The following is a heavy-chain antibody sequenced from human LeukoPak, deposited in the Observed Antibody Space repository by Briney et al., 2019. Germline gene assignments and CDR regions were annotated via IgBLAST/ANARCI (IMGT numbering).Heavy chain of an antibody. Sequence: GGSLRLSCAASGFTFSNAWMSWVRQAPGKGLEWVGRIKSKSDVRTTDYAAPVKGRFTISRDDSKNTLYLQMNSLKTEDTAVYYCTTDSERSGWPAGGYWGQGTLVTVSS. V-gene: IGHV3-15*01. J-gene: IGHJ4*02. CDR2: IKSKSDVRTT. D-gene: IGHD6-19*01. CDR1: GFTFSNAW. CDR3: TTDSERSGWPAGGY.